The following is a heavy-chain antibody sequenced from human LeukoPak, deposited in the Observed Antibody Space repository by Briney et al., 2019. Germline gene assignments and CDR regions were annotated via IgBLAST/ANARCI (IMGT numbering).Heavy chain of an antibody. CDR1: GYSFTNYW. J-gene: IGHJ4*02. CDR2: IYPGDSDT. Sequence: GESLQISCKGSGYSFTNYWIAWVRQMPGKGLEWMGIIYPGDSDTRYSPSFQGQVTISADKSISTAYVQWSSLKASDTAIYSXARGSLVGATRNYLDYWGQGTLVTVPS. CDR3: ARGSLVGATRNYLDY. V-gene: IGHV5-51*01. D-gene: IGHD1-26*01.